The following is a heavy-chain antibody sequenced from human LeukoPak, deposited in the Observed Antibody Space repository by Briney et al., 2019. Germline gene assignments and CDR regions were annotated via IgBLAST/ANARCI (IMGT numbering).Heavy chain of an antibody. Sequence: PGGSLRLSCAASGFTFSDHYIDWVRQAPGKGLEWAGRSRNKANRYTTGYGASVTGRFTVSRDDSKNSVYLQMNRLKTEDTAVYYCTRGHYFASGTSFPNAFDVWGQGTMVTVSS. V-gene: IGHV3-72*01. CDR3: TRGHYFASGTSFPNAFDV. CDR2: SRNKANRYTT. CDR1: GFTFSDHY. J-gene: IGHJ3*01. D-gene: IGHD3-10*01.